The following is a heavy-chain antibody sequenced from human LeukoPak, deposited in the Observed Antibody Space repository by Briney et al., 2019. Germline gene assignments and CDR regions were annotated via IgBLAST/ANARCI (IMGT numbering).Heavy chain of an antibody. CDR3: ARQGVDTAMADAFDI. D-gene: IGHD5-18*01. Sequence: GESLKISCKGSGYSFTSYWIAWVRQMPGKGLEWMGILYPGDSDTRYNPSFRGQVTFSADMSISTAYLQWSSLKASDTAMYYCARQGVDTAMADAFDIWGQGTMVTVSS. CDR1: GYSFTSYW. V-gene: IGHV5-51*01. J-gene: IGHJ3*02. CDR2: LYPGDSDT.